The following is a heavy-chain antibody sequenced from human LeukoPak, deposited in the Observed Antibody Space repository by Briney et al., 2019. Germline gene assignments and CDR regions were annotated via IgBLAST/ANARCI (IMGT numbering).Heavy chain of an antibody. J-gene: IGHJ3*02. D-gene: IGHD6-13*01. V-gene: IGHV3-13*01. CDR3: ARRSSAAGVDAFDI. Sequence: SGGSLRLSCSASGFSFRNYDMHWVRQPTGKGLEWVSAVGTGGDTYYAGSVKGRFTVVRENAKNTLYLQMNSLRAGDTAMYYCARRSSAAGVDAFDIWGQGTMVTVSS. CDR1: GFSFRNYD. CDR2: VGTGGDT.